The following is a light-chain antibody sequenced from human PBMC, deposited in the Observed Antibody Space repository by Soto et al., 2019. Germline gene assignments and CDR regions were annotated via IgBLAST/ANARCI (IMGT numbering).Light chain of an antibody. CDR3: MQALQTPSIT. CDR2: LGS. CDR1: RSLLHSKGYTY. J-gene: IGKJ5*01. Sequence: DIVMTQSPLSLPVTPGEPASISSRSSRSLLHSKGYTYLDWYLQKPGQSPQLLIYLGSNRASGVPDRFSGSGSGTDFTLKIIRVEAEDVGVYFCMQALQTPSITFGQGTRLEIK. V-gene: IGKV2-28*01.